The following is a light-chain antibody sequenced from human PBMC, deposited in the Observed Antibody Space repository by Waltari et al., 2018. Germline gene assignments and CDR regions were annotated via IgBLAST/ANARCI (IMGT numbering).Light chain of an antibody. V-gene: IGKV1-17*03. CDR1: QDIKSF. CDR3: LQHKNYPYS. Sequence: DIQMTQSPSAMSASVGDRVTITCRASQDIKSFLAWFQQKPGKVPKRLIYAASSLQSGVPSRFSGSGYGTIFTLTISGLQPEDFATYYCLQHKNYPYSLGQGTKREI. J-gene: IGKJ2*01. CDR2: AAS.